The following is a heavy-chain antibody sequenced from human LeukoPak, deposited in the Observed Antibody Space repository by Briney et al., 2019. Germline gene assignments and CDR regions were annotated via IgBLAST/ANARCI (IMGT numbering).Heavy chain of an antibody. CDR1: GYTFTSYG. V-gene: IGHV1-18*01. Sequence: ASVKLSCKASGYTFTSYGIGWVRQAPGQGLEWIGWISAYNGNTNYAQKHQGKVTMTTDTSTSAAYMELRSLRSDDTAVYYCAGNYYGSGSYYNWGQGEFDCWGQGTLVTVSS. D-gene: IGHD3-10*01. CDR2: ISAYNGNT. CDR3: AGNYYGSGSYYNWGQGEFDC. J-gene: IGHJ4*02.